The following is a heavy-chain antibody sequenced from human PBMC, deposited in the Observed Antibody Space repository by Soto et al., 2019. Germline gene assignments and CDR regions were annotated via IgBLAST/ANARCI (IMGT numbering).Heavy chain of an antibody. D-gene: IGHD3-10*01. J-gene: IGHJ6*02. CDR3: VRPCRRYGSSYYYYGMDV. V-gene: IGHV3-33*01. Sequence: QVQLVESGGGVVQPGRSLRLSCVASGFTFNNYGMNWVRQAPGKGLEWVAVIWYDGSNKYYADSVKGRFTISRENSKNTMSRQRNSWSAENTSVYFCVRPCRRYGSSYYYYGMDVWGQGTTVTFSS. CDR2: IWYDGSNK. CDR1: GFTFNNYG.